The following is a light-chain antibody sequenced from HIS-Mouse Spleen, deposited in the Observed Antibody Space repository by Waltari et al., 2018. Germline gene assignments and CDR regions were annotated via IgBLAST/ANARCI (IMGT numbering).Light chain of an antibody. CDR2: VDS. V-gene: IGLV3-21*03. CDR3: QVWDSSSDHVV. Sequence: SYVLTQPPSVSVAPGTTARITCGGNNIGSKSVHWYQQKPGQAPVLVVYVDSDRPSGIPGRFSGSNSGNTATLTISRVEAGDEADYYCQVWDSSSDHVVFGGGTKLTVL. J-gene: IGLJ2*01. CDR1: NIGSKS.